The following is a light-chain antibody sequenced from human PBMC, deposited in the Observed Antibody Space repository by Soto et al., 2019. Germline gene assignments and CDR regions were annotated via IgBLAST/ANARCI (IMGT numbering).Light chain of an antibody. CDR1: QSVSSY. CDR2: DAY. J-gene: IGKJ4*01. Sequence: EIVLTQSPATLSLSPGERATLSCRASQSVSSYLAWYQQKPGQAPRLLIYDAYNRATGIPARFSGSGSGTDFTLTTSRLEPEDFAVYYCQQRSNWPTFGGGTKVEIK. CDR3: QQRSNWPT. V-gene: IGKV3-11*01.